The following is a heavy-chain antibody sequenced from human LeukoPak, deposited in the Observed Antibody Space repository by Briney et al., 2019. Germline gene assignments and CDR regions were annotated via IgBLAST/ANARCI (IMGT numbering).Heavy chain of an antibody. CDR3: TTAGVVVAATHGY. J-gene: IGHJ4*02. D-gene: IGHD2-15*01. CDR2: ISYDGSNK. V-gene: IGHV3-30*03. CDR1: GFTFSSYG. Sequence: GGSLRLSCAASGFTFSSYGMHWVRQAPGKGLEWVAVISYDGSNKYYADSVKGRFTISRDNSKNTLYLQMNSLKTEDTAVYYCTTAGVVVAATHGYWGQGTLVTVSS.